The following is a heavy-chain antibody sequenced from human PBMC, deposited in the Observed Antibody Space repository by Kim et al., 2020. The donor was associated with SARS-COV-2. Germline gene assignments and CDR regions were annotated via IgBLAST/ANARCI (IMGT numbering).Heavy chain of an antibody. V-gene: IGHV3-11*03. CDR1: GFTFNDHY. Sequence: GGSLRPSCEASGFTFNDHYISWIRQAPGKGLEWVSYISGDSSYSYYADSVKGRFSISRDTAKKSVYLQMNSLRVDDTATYYCARHSYCNSVRCQAEYFQQWGRGTLVTV. D-gene: IGHD2-2*01. CDR3: ARHSYCNSVRCQAEYFQQ. CDR2: ISGDSSYS. J-gene: IGHJ1*01.